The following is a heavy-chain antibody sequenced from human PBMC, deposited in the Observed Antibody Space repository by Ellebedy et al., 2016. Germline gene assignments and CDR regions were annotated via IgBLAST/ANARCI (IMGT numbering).Heavy chain of an antibody. D-gene: IGHD3-10*01. V-gene: IGHV3-13*01. CDR3: ARWTSGRLIYGLDV. CDR1: GFTVSRNY. CDR2: MGTADDS. J-gene: IGHJ6*02. Sequence: GGSLRLSCAASGFTVSRNYMSWVRQAPGKGLEWVSTMGTADDSYYSGSVKGRFTMYREDAKNSLYLQMNSLRVGDTAVYYCARWTSGRLIYGLDVWGQGTTVTVSS.